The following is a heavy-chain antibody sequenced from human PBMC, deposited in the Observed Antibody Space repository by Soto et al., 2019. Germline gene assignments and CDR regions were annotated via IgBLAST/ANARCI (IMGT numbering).Heavy chain of an antibody. CDR3: AKDMENGYNPYYYYGMDV. CDR2: ISWNSGSI. J-gene: IGHJ6*02. CDR1: GFTFDDYA. V-gene: IGHV3-9*01. D-gene: IGHD3-10*01. Sequence: EVQLVESGGGLVQPGRSLRLSCAASGFTFDDYAMHWVRQAPGKGLEWVSGISWNSGSIGYADSVKGRFTISRDNAKNSLYLQMNSLRVEDTALYYCAKDMENGYNPYYYYGMDVWGQGTTVTVSS.